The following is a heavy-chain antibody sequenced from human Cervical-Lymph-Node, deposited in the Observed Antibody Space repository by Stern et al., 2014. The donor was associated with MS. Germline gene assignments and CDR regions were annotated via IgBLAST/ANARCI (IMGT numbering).Heavy chain of an antibody. J-gene: IGHJ3*02. CDR1: GGSISSGDYY. V-gene: IGHV4-30-4*01. Sequence: QLQLQESGPGLVKPSQTLSLTCTVSGGSISSGDYYWSWLRQPQGKGLKWIGYIYYSGSTYHSPSLKSRVTISVDTSKNQFSLSLRSVTAADTAVYYCARGELIINDAFDIWGQGTMVTVSS. CDR2: IYYSGST. D-gene: IGHD3-9*01. CDR3: ARGELIINDAFDI.